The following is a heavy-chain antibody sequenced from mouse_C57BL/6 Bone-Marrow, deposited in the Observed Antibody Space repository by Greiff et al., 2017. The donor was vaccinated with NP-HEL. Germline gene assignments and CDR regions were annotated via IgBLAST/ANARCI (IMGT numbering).Heavy chain of an antibody. J-gene: IGHJ4*01. CDR3: ANHYSNYGDYYAMDY. V-gene: IGHV2-9-1*01. Sequence: QVQLQQSGPGLVAPSQSLSITCTVSGFSLTSYAISWVRQPPGKGLEWLGVIWTGGGTNYNSALKSRLSISKDNSKSQVFLKMNSLQTDDTARYYCANHYSNYGDYYAMDYWGQGTSVTVSS. CDR2: IWTGGGT. CDR1: GFSLTSYA. D-gene: IGHD2-5*01.